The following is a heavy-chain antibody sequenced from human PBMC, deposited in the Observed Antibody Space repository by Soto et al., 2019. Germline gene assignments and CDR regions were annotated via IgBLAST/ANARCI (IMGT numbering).Heavy chain of an antibody. CDR2: MHRGGTT. V-gene: IGHV3-53*01. J-gene: IGHJ4*02. D-gene: IGHD5-18*01. CDR1: GFSVSATS. CDR3: ARVNTTLVDHFDC. Sequence: PGWSLRLSCVFSGFSVSATSIFWVRRATGKGLEWVSLMHRGGTTDNADSVKGRFTTSRDKSKNTLYLHMNGLRVEDTAVYYCARVNTTLVDHFDCWGQGTLVTVSS.